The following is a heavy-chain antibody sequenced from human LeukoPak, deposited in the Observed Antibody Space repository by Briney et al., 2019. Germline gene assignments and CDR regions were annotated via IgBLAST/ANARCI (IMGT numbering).Heavy chain of an antibody. J-gene: IGHJ6*03. CDR1: EFTFFTYW. Sequence: PGGSLRLSCAASEFTFFTYWMSWVRQAPGKGLEWVANIKQDGSEKYYVDSVKGRFTISRDNAKNSLYLQMNSLRAEDTAVYYCARGQAQQWLVSPWNYYYMDVWGKGTTVTISS. CDR2: IKQDGSEK. CDR3: ARGQAQQWLVSPWNYYYMDV. D-gene: IGHD6-19*01. V-gene: IGHV3-7*01.